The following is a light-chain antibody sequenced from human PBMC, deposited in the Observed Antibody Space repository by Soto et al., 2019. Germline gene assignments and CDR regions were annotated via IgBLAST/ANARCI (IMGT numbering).Light chain of an antibody. CDR1: QTINRW. CDR2: SAS. V-gene: IGKV1-12*01. Sequence: DIQMTQSPSSVSASVGDRVTITCRASQTINRWLAWYQQKPGTAPKLLIHSASTLQPGVPARFRGSGSGTDFSLTINSLQPEDFATYYCQQGDRNPRTFGQGTKVEVK. CDR3: QQGDRNPRT. J-gene: IGKJ1*01.